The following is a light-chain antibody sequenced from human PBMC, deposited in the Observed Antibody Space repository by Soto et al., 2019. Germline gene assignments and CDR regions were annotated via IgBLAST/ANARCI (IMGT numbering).Light chain of an antibody. J-gene: IGKJ1*01. V-gene: IGKV1-5*01. Sequence: DIQMTHSTSALSASVGDKVTITCRDRQSISSRLDWYQQRPGKAPKLLIYDASSLQSGVPSRVSRSGSGTEFTLTSSSLQPDDFATYYCQQYNSYRTFGQGPTVDI. CDR3: QQYNSYRT. CDR1: QSISSR. CDR2: DAS.